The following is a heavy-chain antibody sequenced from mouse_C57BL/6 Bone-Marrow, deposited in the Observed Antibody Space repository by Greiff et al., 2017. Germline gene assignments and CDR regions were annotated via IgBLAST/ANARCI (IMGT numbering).Heavy chain of an antibody. V-gene: IGHV1-50*01. CDR1: GYTFTSYW. CDR3: AIRDYGLYFDY. J-gene: IGHJ2*01. D-gene: IGHD1-1*01. Sequence: QVQLQHPGAELVKPGASVKLSCKASGYTFTSYWMQWVKQRPGQGLAWIGEIDPSDSYTNYNQKFKGKATLTVDTSSSTAYMQLSSLTSEDSAVYYCAIRDYGLYFDYWGQGTTLTVSS. CDR2: IDPSDSYT.